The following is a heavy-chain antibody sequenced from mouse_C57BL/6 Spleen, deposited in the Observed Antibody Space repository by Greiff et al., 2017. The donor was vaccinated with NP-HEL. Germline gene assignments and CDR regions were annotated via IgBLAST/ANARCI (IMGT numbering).Heavy chain of an antibody. CDR1: GYTFTDYE. CDR3: TRSYGSSYAAY. J-gene: IGHJ3*01. D-gene: IGHD1-1*01. V-gene: IGHV1-15*01. Sequence: VQLQQSGAELVRPGASVTLSCKASGYTFTDYEMHWVKQTPVHGLEWIGAIDPETGGTAYNQKFKGKAILTADKSSSTAYMELRSLTSEDSAVYYCTRSYGSSYAAYWGQGTLVTVSA. CDR2: IDPETGGT.